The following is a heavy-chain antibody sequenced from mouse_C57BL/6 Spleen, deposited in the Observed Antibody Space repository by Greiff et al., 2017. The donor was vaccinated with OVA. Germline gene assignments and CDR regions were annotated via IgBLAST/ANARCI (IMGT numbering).Heavy chain of an antibody. V-gene: IGHV14-3*01. CDR1: GFNIKNTY. J-gene: IGHJ4*01. CDR3: ARGDYCAMDY. CDR2: IDPANGNT. Sequence: EVQLVESVAELVRPGASVKLSCTASGFNIKNTYMHWVKQRPEQGLEWIGRIDPANGNTKYAPKFQGKAPITADTSSNPAYLQLSSPTSEDTAIYYRARGDYCAMDYWGQGTSVTVSS.